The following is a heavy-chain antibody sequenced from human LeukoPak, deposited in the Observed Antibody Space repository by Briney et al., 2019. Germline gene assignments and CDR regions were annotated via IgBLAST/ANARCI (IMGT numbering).Heavy chain of an antibody. CDR3: ARGYYDSSDFEYFQH. J-gene: IGHJ1*01. V-gene: IGHV1-2*02. Sequence: ASVKVSCKASGYTFTSYGISWVRQAPGQGLEWMAWINPSSGATNYAQKFQGRVNMTRDTSISTAYMELSRPRSDDTAVYYCARGYYDSSDFEYFQHWGQGTLVTVSS. D-gene: IGHD3-22*01. CDR1: GYTFTSYG. CDR2: INPSSGAT.